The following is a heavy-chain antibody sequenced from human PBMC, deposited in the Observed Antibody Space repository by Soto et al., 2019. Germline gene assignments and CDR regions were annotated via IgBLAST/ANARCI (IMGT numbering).Heavy chain of an antibody. Sequence: GGSLRLSCAASAFTFSAYEMNWVRQAPGKGLEWVSAISESGGSTYYADSVKGRFTLSRDNSKTTLYLQVNSLRPEDTAIYYCARRSYCSSSSCDKFFDYWGKGTLVTVSS. J-gene: IGHJ4*02. D-gene: IGHD2-2*02. CDR3: ARRSYCSSSSCDKFFDY. CDR2: ISESGGST. V-gene: IGHV3-23*01. CDR1: AFTFSAYE.